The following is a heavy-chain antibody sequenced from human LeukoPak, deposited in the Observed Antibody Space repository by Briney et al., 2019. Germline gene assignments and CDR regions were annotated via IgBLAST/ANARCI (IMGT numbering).Heavy chain of an antibody. V-gene: IGHV4-59*08. CDR3: ARHSYGSGSYYGFDP. Sequence: SETLSLACTVSGGSISSYYWSWIRQPPGKGLEWIGYIYYSGSTNYNPSLKSRVTISVDTSKNQFSLKLSSVTAADTAVYYCARHSYGSGSYYGFDPWGQGTLVTVSS. CDR1: GGSISSYY. CDR2: IYYSGST. J-gene: IGHJ5*02. D-gene: IGHD3-10*01.